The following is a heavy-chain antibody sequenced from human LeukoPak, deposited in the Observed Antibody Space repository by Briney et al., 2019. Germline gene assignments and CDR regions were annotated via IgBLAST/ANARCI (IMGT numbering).Heavy chain of an antibody. CDR3: AKGHSQGASAGSDGLPWDL. D-gene: IGHD6-13*01. CDR1: GFSFSSYA. Sequence: GGSLRLSCAASGFSFSSYAMNWVRQTAGAGLEWVSAVSGPGGNTYYTDSVRGRFTISRDNSNNTLYLQMSGLRGEDTAVYYCAKGHSQGASAGSDGLPWDLWGQGTLVTVSS. V-gene: IGHV3-23*01. J-gene: IGHJ5*02. CDR2: VSGPGGNT.